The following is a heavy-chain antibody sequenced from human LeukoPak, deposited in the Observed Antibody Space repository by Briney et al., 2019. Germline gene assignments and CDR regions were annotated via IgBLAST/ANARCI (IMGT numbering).Heavy chain of an antibody. V-gene: IGHV3-23*01. D-gene: IGHD5-18*01. J-gene: IGHJ4*02. CDR2: ISGSGVST. CDR1: GFTFSSYA. CDR3: ARDPGYSYGYDY. Sequence: GGSLRLSCAASGFTFSSYAMSWVRQAPGKGLEWVSAISGSGVSTYYADSVKGRFTISRDNSKNTLYLQMNSPRAEDTAVYYCARDPGYSYGYDYWGQGTLVTVSS.